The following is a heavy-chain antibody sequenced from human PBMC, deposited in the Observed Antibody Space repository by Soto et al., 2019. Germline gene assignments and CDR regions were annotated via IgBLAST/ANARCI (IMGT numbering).Heavy chain of an antibody. V-gene: IGHV4-34*01. Sequence: NPSETLSLTCAVYGGSFSGYYWSWIRQPPGKGLEWIGEINHSGSTNYNPSLKSRVTISVDTSKNQFSLKLSSVTAADTAVYYCARERPSRGSDFWSGFLVNYGMDVWGQGTTVTVSS. CDR2: INHSGST. CDR1: GGSFSGYY. CDR3: ARERPSRGSDFWSGFLVNYGMDV. D-gene: IGHD3-3*01. J-gene: IGHJ6*02.